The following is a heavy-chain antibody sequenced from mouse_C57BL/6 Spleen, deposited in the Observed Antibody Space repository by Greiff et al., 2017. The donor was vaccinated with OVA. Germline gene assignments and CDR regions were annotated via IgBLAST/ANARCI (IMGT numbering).Heavy chain of an antibody. Sequence: QVQLQQSGAELVKPGASVKLSCKASGYTFTSYWMHWVKQRPGQGLEWIGMIHPNSGSTNYNEKFKSKATLTVDKSSSTAYMQLSSLTSEDSAVYYCAREDITTDAMDYWGQGTSVTVSS. CDR2: IHPNSGST. V-gene: IGHV1-64*01. D-gene: IGHD1-1*01. CDR3: AREDITTDAMDY. J-gene: IGHJ4*01. CDR1: GYTFTSYW.